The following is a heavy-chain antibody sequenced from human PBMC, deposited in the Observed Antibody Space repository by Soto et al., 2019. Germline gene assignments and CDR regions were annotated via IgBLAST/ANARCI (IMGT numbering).Heavy chain of an antibody. Sequence: GGSLRLSCAASGFTVSSNYMSWVRQAPGKGLEWVSVIYSGGSTYYADSVKGRFTISRDNSKNTLYLQMNSLRAEDTAVYYCARTVDTAMVLYYYYYMDVWGKGTTVTVSS. CDR1: GFTVSSNY. CDR3: ARTVDTAMVLYYYYYMDV. CDR2: IYSGGST. D-gene: IGHD5-18*01. J-gene: IGHJ6*03. V-gene: IGHV3-66*01.